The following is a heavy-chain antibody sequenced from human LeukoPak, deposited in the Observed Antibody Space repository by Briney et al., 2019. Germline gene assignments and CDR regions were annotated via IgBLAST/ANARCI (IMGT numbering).Heavy chain of an antibody. J-gene: IGHJ4*02. Sequence: ASVKVSCKASGYTFTGYYMHWVRQAPGQGLEWMGWIDPNSGGTNYAQKFQGRVTMTRDTSISTAYMELSRLRSDDTAVYYCARPLLYSYGYFDYWGQGTLVTVSS. CDR1: GYTFTGYY. V-gene: IGHV1-2*02. D-gene: IGHD5-18*01. CDR2: IDPNSGGT. CDR3: ARPLLYSYGYFDY.